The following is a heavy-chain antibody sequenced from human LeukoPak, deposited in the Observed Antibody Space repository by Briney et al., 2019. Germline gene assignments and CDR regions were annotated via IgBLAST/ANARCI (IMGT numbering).Heavy chain of an antibody. CDR1: GFTFSSYA. V-gene: IGHV3-23*01. D-gene: IGHD6-13*01. J-gene: IGHJ4*02. CDR3: AKDRAAVGTVWDY. CDR2: ISGSGGST. Sequence: PGGFLRLSCAASGFTFSSYAMSWVRQAPGKGLEWVSAISGSGGSTYYADSVKGRFTISRDNSKNTLYLQMNSLRAEDTAVYYCAKDRAAVGTVWDYWGQGTLVTVSS.